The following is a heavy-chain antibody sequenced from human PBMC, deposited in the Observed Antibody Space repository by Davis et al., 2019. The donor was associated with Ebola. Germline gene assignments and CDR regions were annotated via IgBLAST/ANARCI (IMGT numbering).Heavy chain of an antibody. CDR1: GGSFSGYY. CDR3: ARAGSWTTVTTRNYGMDV. CDR2: INHSGST. J-gene: IGHJ6*02. Sequence: MPSETLSLTCAVYGGSFSGYYWSWIRQPPGKGLEWIGEINHSGSTNYNPSLKSRVTISVDTSKNQFSLKLSSVTAADTAVYYCARAGSWTTVTTRNYGMDVWGQGTTVTVSS. V-gene: IGHV4-34*01. D-gene: IGHD4-11*01.